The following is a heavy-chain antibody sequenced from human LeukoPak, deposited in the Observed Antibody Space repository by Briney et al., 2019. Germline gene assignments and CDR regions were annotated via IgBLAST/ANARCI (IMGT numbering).Heavy chain of an antibody. J-gene: IGHJ3*02. D-gene: IGHD2-2*01. CDR2: ISSSSSTI. V-gene: IGHV3-48*01. CDR3: ARGGYCSSTSCYHADGAFDI. CDR1: GFTFSSYW. Sequence: GRSLRLSCAASGFTFSSYWMHWVRQAPGKGLEWLSYISSSSSTIYYVDSVKGRFTISRDNAKNSLYLQMNSLRVEDTAVYYCARGGYCSSTSCYHADGAFDIWGQGTMVTVSS.